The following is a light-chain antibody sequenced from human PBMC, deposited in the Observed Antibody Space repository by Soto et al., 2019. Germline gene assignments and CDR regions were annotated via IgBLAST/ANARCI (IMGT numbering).Light chain of an antibody. V-gene: IGLV2-18*02. CDR3: SSYTNINTLV. CDR1: SSDVGSYNR. CDR2: EVS. Sequence: QSVLTQPPSVSGSPGQSVTISCTGTSSDVGSYNRVSWYQQPPGTAPKLMIYEVSNRPSGVPDRFSGSKSGNTASLTISGLQAEDEGDYYCSSYTNINTLVFGGWTQLTVL. J-gene: IGLJ2*01.